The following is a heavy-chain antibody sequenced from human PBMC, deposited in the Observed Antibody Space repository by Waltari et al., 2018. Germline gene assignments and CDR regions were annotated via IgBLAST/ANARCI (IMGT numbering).Heavy chain of an antibody. CDR2: IDPGDSDT. V-gene: IGHV5-51*03. Sequence: EVQLVQSGAEVKKPGESLKISCKGFGYSFTSYWIAWVRQLPGKGLAWMGIIDPGDSDTIYSPSFQGQVTISADKAISTAYLQWSSLKASDTAMYYCARLFYSSGYYRGNWYFDLWGLGTLVTVSS. CDR3: ARLFYSSGYYRGNWYFDL. CDR1: GYSFTSYW. J-gene: IGHJ2*01. D-gene: IGHD3-22*01.